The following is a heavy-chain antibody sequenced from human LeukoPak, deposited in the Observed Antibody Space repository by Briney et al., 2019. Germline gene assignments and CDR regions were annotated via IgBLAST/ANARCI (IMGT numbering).Heavy chain of an antibody. CDR1: GGSISSYY. Sequence: SETLPLTCTVSGGSISSYYWSWIRQPPGKGLEWIGYIYYSGCTNYNPSLKSRVTISVDTSKNQFSLRLSSVTAADTAVYYCASSLGGYSYGYPLGYWGQGTLVTVSS. V-gene: IGHV4-59*01. CDR2: IYYSGCT. CDR3: ASSLGGYSYGYPLGY. J-gene: IGHJ4*02. D-gene: IGHD5-18*01.